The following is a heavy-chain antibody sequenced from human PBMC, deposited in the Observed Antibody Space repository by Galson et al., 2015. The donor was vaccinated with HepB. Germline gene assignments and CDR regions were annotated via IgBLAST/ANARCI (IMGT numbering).Heavy chain of an antibody. CDR1: GFTFSGSA. J-gene: IGHJ3*02. Sequence: SLRLSCAASGFTFSGSAMHWVRQASGKGLEWVGRIRSKANSYATAYAASVKGRFTISRDDSKNTAYPQMNSLKTEDTAVYYCTSPHYDFWSGYLDAFDIWGQGTMVTVSS. CDR3: TSPHYDFWSGYLDAFDI. D-gene: IGHD3-3*01. V-gene: IGHV3-73*01. CDR2: IRSKANSYAT.